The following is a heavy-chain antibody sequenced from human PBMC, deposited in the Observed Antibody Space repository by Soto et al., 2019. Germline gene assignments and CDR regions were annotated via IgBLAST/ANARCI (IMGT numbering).Heavy chain of an antibody. V-gene: IGHV1-46*01. CDR2: INPARGTT. Sequence: QVQLVQSGAEVKKPGASVRISCRASGYSFTSTYVHWVRQAPGQGPEWMGIINPARGTTYYAQKFQGRLTITSDTSTDTVFMDLNDLTSEDTAVYFCALKVVTYYDNWGQGTLLTVSS. CDR1: GYSFTSTY. D-gene: IGHD2-21*02. CDR3: ALKVVTYYDN. J-gene: IGHJ4*02.